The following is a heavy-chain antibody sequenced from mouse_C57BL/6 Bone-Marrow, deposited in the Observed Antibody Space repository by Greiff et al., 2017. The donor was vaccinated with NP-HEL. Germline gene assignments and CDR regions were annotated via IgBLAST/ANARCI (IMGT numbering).Heavy chain of an antibody. Sequence: EVQLVESGGGLVQPGGSLKLSCAASGFTFSDYYMYWVRQTPEKRLEWVAYLSNGGGSTYYPDTVKGRFTISRDNAKNTLYLQMSRLKSEDTAMYYCARHGANAMDYWGQGTSVTVSS. CDR1: GFTFSDYY. V-gene: IGHV5-12*01. J-gene: IGHJ4*01. CDR2: LSNGGGST. CDR3: ARHGANAMDY.